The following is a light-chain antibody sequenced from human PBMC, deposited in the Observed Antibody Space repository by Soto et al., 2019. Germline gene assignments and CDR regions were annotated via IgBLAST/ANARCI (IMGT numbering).Light chain of an antibody. V-gene: IGKV1-39*01. J-gene: IGKJ5*01. CDR2: AAS. Sequence: DIQMTQSPSSLSASVGDRVTITCRASQSISSYLNWYQQKPGKAPKLLIYAASSLQSGVPSRFSGSGSGTDFTLTISSLQPEDVATYYCQQYDKWPITLGQGTRLEIK. CDR3: QQYDKWPIT. CDR1: QSISSY.